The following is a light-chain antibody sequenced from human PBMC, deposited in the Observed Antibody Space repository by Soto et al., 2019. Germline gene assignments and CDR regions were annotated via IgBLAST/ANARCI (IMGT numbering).Light chain of an antibody. J-gene: IGKJ2*01. V-gene: IGKV1-39*01. CDR2: AAS. CDR3: QQSYNSPPQYT. CDR1: QSISDF. Sequence: DILMTQSPSSLSASVGDRVTITCRASQSISDFLNWYQQKPGTPPKLLIYAASTLQSGVPSRFSGSGSGTDFTLTISGLQPEDFATYYCQQSYNSPPQYTFGQGTKQEIK.